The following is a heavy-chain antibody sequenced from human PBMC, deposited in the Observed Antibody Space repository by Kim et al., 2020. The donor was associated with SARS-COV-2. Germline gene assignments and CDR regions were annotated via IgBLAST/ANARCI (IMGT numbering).Heavy chain of an antibody. CDR3: RTDFTSIAAPITTDYYYYYMDV. D-gene: IGHD6-6*01. CDR2: INHSGST. Sequence: SETLSLTCAVYGGSFSGYYWSWIRQPPGKGPEWIGEINHSGSTNYNPSLKSRVTISVDTSKNQFSLKLSSVTAADTAVYYCRTDFTSIAAPITTDYYYYYMDVWGKGTTVTVSS. J-gene: IGHJ6*03. CDR1: GGSFSGYY. V-gene: IGHV4-34*01.